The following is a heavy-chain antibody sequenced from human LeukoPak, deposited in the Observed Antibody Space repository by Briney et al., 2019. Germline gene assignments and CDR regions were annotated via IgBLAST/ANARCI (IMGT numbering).Heavy chain of an antibody. CDR1: GFTFSRYS. CDR3: ARGGGSGWYSSENWLDP. V-gene: IGHV3-48*01. CDR2: ISRSSSTI. D-gene: IGHD6-19*01. J-gene: IGHJ5*02. Sequence: GGSLRLSCAASGFTFSRYSMNWVRQAPGKGLEWVSYISRSSSTIYYADSVKGRFTISRDNAKNSLYLQMNSLRAEDTAVYNCARGGGSGWYSSENWLDPWGQGTLVTVSS.